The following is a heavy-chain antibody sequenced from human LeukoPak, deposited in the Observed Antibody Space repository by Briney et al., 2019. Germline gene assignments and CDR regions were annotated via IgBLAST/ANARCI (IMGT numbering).Heavy chain of an antibody. CDR3: ARGNRVGATGGWFDP. D-gene: IGHD1-26*01. CDR2: INHSGST. V-gene: IGHV4-34*01. J-gene: IGHJ5*02. CDR1: GFTFSSYA. Sequence: GSLRLSCAASGFTFSSYAMSWIRQPPGKGLEWIGEINHSGSTNYNPSLKSRVTISVDTSKNQFSLKLSSVTAADTAVYYCARGNRVGATGGWFDPWGQGTLVIVSS.